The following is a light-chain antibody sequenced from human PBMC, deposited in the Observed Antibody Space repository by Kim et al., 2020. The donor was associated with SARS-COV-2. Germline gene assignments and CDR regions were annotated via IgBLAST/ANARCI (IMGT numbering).Light chain of an antibody. Sequence: CPGERATLSCRASQSVSGRYLAWYQQKPGQAPRLLSYGASSRATGIPDRFSGSGSGTDFTLTISRLEPEDFAVYYCQQYGSSPRTFGQGTKVDIK. J-gene: IGKJ1*01. CDR2: GAS. CDR3: QQYGSSPRT. V-gene: IGKV3-20*01. CDR1: QSVSGRY.